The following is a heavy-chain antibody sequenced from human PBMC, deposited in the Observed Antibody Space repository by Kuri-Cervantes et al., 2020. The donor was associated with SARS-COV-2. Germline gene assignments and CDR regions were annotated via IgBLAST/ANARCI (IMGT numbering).Heavy chain of an antibody. D-gene: IGHD2-2*02. CDR3: ARIQLVKYCSSTNCYTGYYCYYMDV. J-gene: IGHJ6*03. CDR2: IFSNDEK. V-gene: IGHV2-26*01. CDR1: GFSLSNARMG. Sequence: SGTTLVIPTDTLTLTCTVSGFSLSNARMGVSWIRQPPGKALEWLAHIFSNDEKSYSTSLKTRLTISKDTSKNQVVLTMTNMDPVDTATYYCARIQLVKYCSSTNCYTGYYCYYMDVWGKGTTVTVSS.